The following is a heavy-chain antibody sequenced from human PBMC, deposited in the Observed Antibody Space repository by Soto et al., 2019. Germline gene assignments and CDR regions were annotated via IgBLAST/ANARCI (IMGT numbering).Heavy chain of an antibody. Sequence: SETLSLTCAVYGGSFSGFCWSWIRQPPGKELEWIGEINHSGSTNYNPSLKSRVTISVDTSKNQFSLKLSSVTAADTAVYYCARGKRAVAQFDYWGQGTLVTVSS. V-gene: IGHV4-34*01. CDR2: INHSGST. D-gene: IGHD6-19*01. CDR1: GGSFSGFC. J-gene: IGHJ4*02. CDR3: ARGKRAVAQFDY.